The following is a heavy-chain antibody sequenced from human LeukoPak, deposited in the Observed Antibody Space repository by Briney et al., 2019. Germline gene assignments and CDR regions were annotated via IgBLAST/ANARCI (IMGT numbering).Heavy chain of an antibody. Sequence: PGGSLRLSCAASGFTFSSYAMSWVRQAPGKGLEWVSAIGGSGSTTYYADSVKGRFTISRDNSKNTLYLQMHSLRAEDTAVYYCARGSVVTFDYWGQGTLVTVSS. CDR2: IGGSGSTT. J-gene: IGHJ4*02. V-gene: IGHV3-23*01. CDR3: ARGSVVTFDY. D-gene: IGHD4-23*01. CDR1: GFTFSSYA.